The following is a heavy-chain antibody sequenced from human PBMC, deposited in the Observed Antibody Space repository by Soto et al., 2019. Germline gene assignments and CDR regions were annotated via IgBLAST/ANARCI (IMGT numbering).Heavy chain of an antibody. V-gene: IGHV4-59*08. CDR1: GSSLHSHY. Sequence: SETLSLTCTIPGSSLHSHYWSWIPQPPGKGLEWSGYIYYSGSTNYNPSLKSRVTISVYTSKNQFSLKLSSVTAADTAVYYCARHHDSWGQGTLVTVS. J-gene: IGHJ4*02. CDR3: ARHHDS. CDR2: IYYSGST.